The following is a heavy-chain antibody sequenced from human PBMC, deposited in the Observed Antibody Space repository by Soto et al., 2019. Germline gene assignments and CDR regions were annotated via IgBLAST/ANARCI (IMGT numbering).Heavy chain of an antibody. CDR2: ISYDGSNK. J-gene: IGHJ6*02. D-gene: IGHD2-8*01. CDR3: AKSMVKVTPSLYYGMDV. CDR1: GFTFSSYG. Sequence: PVGSRRLSCAASGFTFSSYGMHWVRQAPGKGLGWVAVISYDGSNKYYADSVKARFTNTTDNSKNTLHLQMNSLRAEDTAVYYCAKSMVKVTPSLYYGMDVWGQGTTVTVSS. V-gene: IGHV3-30*18.